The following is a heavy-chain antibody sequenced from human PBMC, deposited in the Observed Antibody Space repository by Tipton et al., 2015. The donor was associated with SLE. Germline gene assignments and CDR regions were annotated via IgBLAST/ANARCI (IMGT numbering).Heavy chain of an antibody. CDR2: IYYSGST. V-gene: IGHV4-31*03. Sequence: TLSLTCTVSGASFSIPGYYWSWIRQHPGKGLEFIGYIYYSGSTYYNPSLKSRVTISIDTSKNQFSLKLSSVTATDTAVYYCARALQIYFDYWGQGTLVTVSS. CDR1: GASFSIPGYY. CDR3: ARALQIYFDY. J-gene: IGHJ4*02.